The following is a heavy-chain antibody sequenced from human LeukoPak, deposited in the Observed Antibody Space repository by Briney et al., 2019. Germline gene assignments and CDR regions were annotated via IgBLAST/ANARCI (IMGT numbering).Heavy chain of an antibody. CDR2: ISISSSYI. D-gene: IGHD4/OR15-4a*01. CDR1: GFTFGSYS. CDR3: ARRAGAYSHPYDY. V-gene: IGHV3-21*04. Sequence: GGSLRLSCAAAGFTFGSYSIGWVRQAPREGLGWVSSISISSSYIYYADSVKGRFTIASDKPTNTLYLQMNSLRAEDTAVYYCARRAGAYSHPYDYWGQGTLVTVSS. J-gene: IGHJ4*02.